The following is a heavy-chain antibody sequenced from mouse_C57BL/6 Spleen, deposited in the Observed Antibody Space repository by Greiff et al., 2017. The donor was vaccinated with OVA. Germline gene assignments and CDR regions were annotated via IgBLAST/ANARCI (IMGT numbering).Heavy chain of an antibody. V-gene: IGHV7-3*01. CDR2: IRNKANGYTT. Sequence: EVQVVESGGGLVQPGGSLSLSCAASGFSFTDYYMSWVRQPPGKGLEWLGFIRNKANGYTTEYSVSVKGRFTISRDNSQSILYLQMNAHRAEDSATYYCSSYHQGRDSAWFAYWGQGTLVTVSA. CDR3: SSYHQGRDSAWFAY. D-gene: IGHD3-3*01. CDR1: GFSFTDYY. J-gene: IGHJ3*01.